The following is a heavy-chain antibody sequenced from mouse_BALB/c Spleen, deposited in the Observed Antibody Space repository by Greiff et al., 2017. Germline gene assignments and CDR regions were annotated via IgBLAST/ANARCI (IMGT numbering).Heavy chain of an antibody. D-gene: IGHD2-1*01. J-gene: IGHJ1*01. Sequence: EVQLVESGGGLVQPGGSRKLSCAASGFTFSSFGMHWVRQAPEKGLEWVAYISSGSSTIYYADTVKGRFTISRDNPKNTLFLQMTSLRSEDTAMYYCARSDGNYAGYFDVWGAGTTVTVSS. CDR2: ISSGSSTI. V-gene: IGHV5-17*02. CDR3: ARSDGNYAGYFDV. CDR1: GFTFSSFG.